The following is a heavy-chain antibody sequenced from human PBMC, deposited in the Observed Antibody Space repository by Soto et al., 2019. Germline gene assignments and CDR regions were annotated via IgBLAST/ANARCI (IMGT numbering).Heavy chain of an antibody. CDR1: GFSLSTIGMR. CDR3: ARMMHQWWVFDH. J-gene: IGHJ4*02. V-gene: IGHV2-70*04. CDR2: IDWDDDK. Sequence: SGPTLVNPTQTLTLTCTFSGFSLSTIGMRVNWIRQPPGKALEWLARIDWDDDKFYNTSLKTRLSIYKDTSKNQVVLTMTNMDPVDTATYYCARMMHQWWVFDHWGQGTVVTVSS. D-gene: IGHD2-15*01.